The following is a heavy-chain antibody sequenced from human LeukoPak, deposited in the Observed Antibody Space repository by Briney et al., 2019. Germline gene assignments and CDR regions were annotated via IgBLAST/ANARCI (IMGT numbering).Heavy chain of an antibody. D-gene: IGHD3-10*01. CDR1: GFTFSSYS. CDR3: ARFEYYYGSGSHDH. V-gene: IGHV3-48*01. J-gene: IGHJ4*02. CDR2: ISSSSSAI. Sequence: GGSLRLSCAASGFTFSSYSMNWVRQAPAKGLEWVSYISSSSSAIYYADSVKGRFTISRDNAKNSLYLQMNSLRAEDTAVYYCARFEYYYGSGSHDHWGQGTLVTVSS.